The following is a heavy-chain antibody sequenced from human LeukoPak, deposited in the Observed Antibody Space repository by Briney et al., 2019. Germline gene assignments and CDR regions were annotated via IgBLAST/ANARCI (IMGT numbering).Heavy chain of an antibody. CDR3: AKDNVYVWSSGWNGGDY. D-gene: IGHD6-19*01. CDR2: ISGSGGST. J-gene: IGHJ4*02. V-gene: IGHV3-23*01. CDR1: GFTFSSYA. Sequence: GGSLRLSCAASGFTFSSYAMSWVRQAPGKGLEWVSAISGSGGSTYYADSVKGRFTISRDNSKNTLYLQMNSLRAEDTAVYYCAKDNVYVWSSGWNGGDYWGQGTLVTVSS.